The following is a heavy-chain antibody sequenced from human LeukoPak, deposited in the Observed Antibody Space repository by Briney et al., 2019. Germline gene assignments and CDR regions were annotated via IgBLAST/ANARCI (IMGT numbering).Heavy chain of an antibody. CDR3: ARVGYCSGGSCHPGFYDY. D-gene: IGHD2-15*01. CDR1: GFTFSSFE. V-gene: IGHV3-48*03. CDR2: TSASGTTT. J-gene: IGHJ4*02. Sequence: GGSLRLSCAASGFTFSSFEMDWVRQAPGKGLEWVSYTSASGTTTYYADSVKGRFTISRDNAKNSLYLQMNSLRAGDTAIYYCARVGYCSGGSCHPGFYDYWGQGTLVTVSS.